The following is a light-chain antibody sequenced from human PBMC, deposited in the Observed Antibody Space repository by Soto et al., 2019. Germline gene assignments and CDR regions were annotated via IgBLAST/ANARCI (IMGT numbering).Light chain of an antibody. V-gene: IGLV2-8*01. J-gene: IGLJ3*02. CDR2: EVS. CDR1: SSDVGAYKY. Sequence: QSALTQPPSASGSPGQSVTISCTGTSSDVGAYKYVSWYQQYPGKAPKLMIYEVSKRPAGVPDRFSGSKSGNTASLPVSGLQAEDQADYSCTSYVGSDIWVFGGGTKLTVL. CDR3: TSYVGSDIWV.